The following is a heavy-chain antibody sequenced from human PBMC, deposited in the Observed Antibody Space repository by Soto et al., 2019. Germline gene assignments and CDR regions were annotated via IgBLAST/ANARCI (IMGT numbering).Heavy chain of an antibody. V-gene: IGHV4-31*03. CDR1: GGSISSGGYY. Sequence: PSETLSLTCTVSGGSISSGGYYWSWIRQHPGKGLEWIGYIYYSGSTYYNPPLKSRVAISVDTSKNQYYLKLSTVTAADTAVYYCARVPRYWSSTSCPNARNGFDPWGQGTLVTVSS. D-gene: IGHD2-2*01. J-gene: IGHJ5*02. CDR3: ARVPRYWSSTSCPNARNGFDP. CDR2: IYYSGST.